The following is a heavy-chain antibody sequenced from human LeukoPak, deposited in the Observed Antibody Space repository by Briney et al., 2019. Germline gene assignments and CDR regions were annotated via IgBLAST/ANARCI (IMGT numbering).Heavy chain of an antibody. D-gene: IGHD3-22*01. Sequence: ASVKVSCKASGGTFSSYAISWVRQAPGQGLEWMGRIIPILGIANYAQKFQGRVTITADKSTSTAYMELSSLRSEDTAVYYCARMGGPYYYDSSYYSDYWGQGTLVTVSS. V-gene: IGHV1-69*04. CDR3: ARMGGPYYYDSSYYSDY. CDR2: IIPILGIA. J-gene: IGHJ4*02. CDR1: GGTFSSYA.